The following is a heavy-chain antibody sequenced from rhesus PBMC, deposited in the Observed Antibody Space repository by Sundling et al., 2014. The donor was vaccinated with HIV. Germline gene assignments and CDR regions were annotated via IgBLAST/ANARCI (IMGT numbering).Heavy chain of an antibody. CDR3: ARGSVFGYYDSGYGLDS. V-gene: IGHV4-165*01. D-gene: IGHD3-28*01. CDR1: GGSFRGYY. Sequence: QVQLQESGPGLVKPSETLSLTCGVSGGSFRGYYWGWIRQPPGKGLEWIGFISGISGSTDYDPSLKSRVTISTDTSKNQLSLKLNSVTAADTAVYYCARGSVFGYYDSGYGLDSWGQGVVVTVSS. CDR2: ISGISGST. J-gene: IGHJ6*01.